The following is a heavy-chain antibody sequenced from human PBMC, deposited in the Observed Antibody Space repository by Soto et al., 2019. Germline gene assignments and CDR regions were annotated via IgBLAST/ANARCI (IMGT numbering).Heavy chain of an antibody. CDR3: AKDTRLAARQGGVLDY. J-gene: IGHJ4*02. CDR2: ISGSGGST. CDR1: GFTFSSYA. Sequence: GGSLRLSCAASGFTFSSYAMSWVRQAPGKGLEWVSAISGSGGSTYYADSVKGRFTISRDNSKNTLYLQMNSLRAEDTAVYYCAKDTRLAARQGGVLDYWGQGTLVTVSS. D-gene: IGHD6-6*01. V-gene: IGHV3-23*01.